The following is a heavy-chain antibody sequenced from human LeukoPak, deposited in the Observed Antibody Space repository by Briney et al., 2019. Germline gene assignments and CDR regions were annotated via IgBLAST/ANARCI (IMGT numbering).Heavy chain of an antibody. CDR2: IRYDGSNK. V-gene: IGHV3-30*02. Sequence: PGGSLRLACAASGFTFSSYGMHWVRQAPGKGLEWVAFIRYDGSNKYYADSVKGRFTISRDNSKNTLYLQMNSLRAEDTAVYYCAKDGETVLDYWGQGTLVTVSS. J-gene: IGHJ4*02. CDR3: AKDGETVLDY. CDR1: GFTFSSYG. D-gene: IGHD1-14*01.